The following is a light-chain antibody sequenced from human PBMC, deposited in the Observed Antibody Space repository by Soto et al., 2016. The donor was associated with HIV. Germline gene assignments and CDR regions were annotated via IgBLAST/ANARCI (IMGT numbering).Light chain of an antibody. CDR1: QSLVNSGGDTY. CDR2: RVS. J-gene: IGKJ4*01. CDR3: MQGTHWPT. Sequence: DVVMTQSPLSLPVTLGQPASISCRSSQSLVNSGGDTYLTWFHQRPGQSPRRLIYRVSNRDSGVPDRFSGSGSGTDFTLRISRVEAEDVGIYYCMQGTHWPTFGGGTKVEIK. V-gene: IGKV2-30*01.